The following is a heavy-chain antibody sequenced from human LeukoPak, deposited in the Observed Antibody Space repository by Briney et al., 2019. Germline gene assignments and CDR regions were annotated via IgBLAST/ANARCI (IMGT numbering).Heavy chain of an antibody. V-gene: IGHV4-34*01. J-gene: IGHJ5*02. CDR1: GGSFSGYY. CDR2: INHSGGT. CDR3: ASRIDYGDYLNWFDP. Sequence: SETLSLTCAVYGGSFSGYYWSWIRQPPGKGLEWIGEINHSGGTNYNPSLKSRVTISVDTSKNQFSLKLSSVTAADTAVYYCASRIDYGDYLNWFDPWGQGTLVTVSS. D-gene: IGHD4-17*01.